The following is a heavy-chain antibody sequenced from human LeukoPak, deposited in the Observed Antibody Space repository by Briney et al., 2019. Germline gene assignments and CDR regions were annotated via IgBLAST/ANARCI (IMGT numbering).Heavy chain of an antibody. J-gene: IGHJ4*02. Sequence: KPSETLSLTCAVYGGSFSGYYWSWIRQPPGKGLEWIGEINHSGSTNYNPSLKSRVTISVDTSKNQFSLKLSSVTAADTAVYYCARGGNGYNGWGQGTLVTVSP. CDR1: GGSFSGYY. CDR2: INHSGST. CDR3: ARGGNGYNG. V-gene: IGHV4-34*01. D-gene: IGHD5-24*01.